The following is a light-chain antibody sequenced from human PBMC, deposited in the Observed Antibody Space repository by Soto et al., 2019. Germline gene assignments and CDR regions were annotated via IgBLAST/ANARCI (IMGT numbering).Light chain of an antibody. CDR1: QTISSW. V-gene: IGKV1-5*03. J-gene: IGKJ1*01. CDR2: KAS. Sequence: IQMTQSASTLSGSVGDSVTMTCRASQTISSWLAWYQQKPGTAPKVLIYKASNLERGVPSRFSGSGSGTEFTLSISSLQPDDFATYYCQQYNSYSPRFGQGTKVDIK. CDR3: QQYNSYSPR.